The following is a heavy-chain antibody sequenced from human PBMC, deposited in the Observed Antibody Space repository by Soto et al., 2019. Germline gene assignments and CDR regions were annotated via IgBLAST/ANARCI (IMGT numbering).Heavy chain of an antibody. V-gene: IGHV4-59*01. D-gene: IGHD3-9*01. CDR2: IYYTGKT. CDR1: GDSLTSYY. CDR3: ARIILTGYYGLEP. Sequence: QVQLQESGPGLVKPSETLSLTCSVSGDSLTSYYWTWVRQPPGTGLEWIGYIYYTGKTNYNPSLQSRVTISMDLSKNQFSLELRSLTAADTAVYYCARIILTGYYGLEPWGQGTLVIVSA. J-gene: IGHJ5*02.